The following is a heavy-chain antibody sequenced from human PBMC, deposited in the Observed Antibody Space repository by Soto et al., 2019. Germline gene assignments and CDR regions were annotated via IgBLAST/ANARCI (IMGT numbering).Heavy chain of an antibody. Sequence: GGSLRLSCATSGFTFGIYWMSWVRQAPGKGLEWLATIKWDASEKKYADSVKDRFTISRDNSKNTLYLQMDSLRAGDTALYYCARDDIGAPNAFDMWGQGTMVTVSS. D-gene: IGHD2-15*01. CDR1: GFTFGIYW. J-gene: IGHJ3*02. CDR3: ARDDIGAPNAFDM. V-gene: IGHV3-7*01. CDR2: IKWDASEK.